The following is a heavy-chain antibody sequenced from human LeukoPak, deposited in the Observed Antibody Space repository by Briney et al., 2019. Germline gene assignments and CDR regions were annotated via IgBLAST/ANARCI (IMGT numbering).Heavy chain of an antibody. J-gene: IGHJ6*02. Sequence: SETLSLTCNVSGDSINTYHWGWVRQPAGKGLEWIGRIHSDGSIYYSPSLKSRVTMSLDTSKNQFSLRLSSVTAADTAVYFCARYCGVFCPFGMDVWGQGATVTVSS. V-gene: IGHV4-4*07. CDR1: GDSINTYH. D-gene: IGHD2-21*01. CDR2: IHSDGSI. CDR3: ARYCGVFCPFGMDV.